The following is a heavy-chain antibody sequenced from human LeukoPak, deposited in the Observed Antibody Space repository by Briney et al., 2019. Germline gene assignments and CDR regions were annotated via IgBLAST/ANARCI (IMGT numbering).Heavy chain of an antibody. V-gene: IGHV4-59*01. Sequence: TSETLSLTRTVSGGSISSYYWSWIRQPPGKGLEWIGYIYYSGSTNYNPSLKSRVTISVDTSKNQFSLKLSSVTAADTAVYYCAATYGDYFDYWGQGTLVTVSS. CDR2: IYYSGST. CDR1: GGSISSYY. D-gene: IGHD4-17*01. CDR3: AATYGDYFDY. J-gene: IGHJ4*02.